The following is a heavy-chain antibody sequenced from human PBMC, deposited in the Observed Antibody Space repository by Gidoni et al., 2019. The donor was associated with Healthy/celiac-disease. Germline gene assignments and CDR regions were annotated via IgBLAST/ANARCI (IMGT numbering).Heavy chain of an antibody. J-gene: IGHJ4*02. CDR2: IYYSGNT. V-gene: IGHV4-59*01. CDR1: GGSISSYY. D-gene: IGHD3-22*01. CDR3: ARGDYYDGSGYFDY. Sequence: QVQLQESGPGLVKPSQTLSLTCTVSGGSISSYYWSWIRQPPGKGLEWIGYIYYSGNTNYNPSLKSRVTISVETSMNQFSLKLSSVTAAETAVYYCARGDYYDGSGYFDYWGQGTLVTVSS.